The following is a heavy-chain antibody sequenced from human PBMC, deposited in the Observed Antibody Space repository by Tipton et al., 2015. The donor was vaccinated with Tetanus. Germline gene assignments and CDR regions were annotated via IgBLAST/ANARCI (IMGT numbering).Heavy chain of an antibody. D-gene: IGHD6-19*01. CDR2: IYYSGST. V-gene: IGHV4-61*01. Sequence: TLSLTCTVSGGSVSSGSYYWSWIRQTPGKGLEWIGYIYYSGSTNYNPSLKSRVTISVDTSKNQFSLKLSSVTAADTAVYYCARDGVRYSSGTSYYYGTDVWAQGTAVTVSS. J-gene: IGHJ6*02. CDR1: GGSVSSGSYY. CDR3: ARDGVRYSSGTSYYYGTDV.